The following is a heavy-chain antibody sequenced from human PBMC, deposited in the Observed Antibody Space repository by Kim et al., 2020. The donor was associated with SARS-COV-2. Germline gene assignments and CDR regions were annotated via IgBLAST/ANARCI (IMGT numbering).Heavy chain of an antibody. Sequence: GGSLRLSCAASGFTFSSYDMHWVRQATGKGLEWVSAIGTAGDTYYPGSVKGRFTISRENAKNSLYLQMNSLRAGDTAVYYCARGGDEMATAGYFDLWGRGTLVTVSS. CDR3: ARGGDEMATAGYFDL. V-gene: IGHV3-13*01. D-gene: IGHD5-18*01. CDR1: GFTFSSYD. CDR2: IGTAGDT. J-gene: IGHJ2*01.